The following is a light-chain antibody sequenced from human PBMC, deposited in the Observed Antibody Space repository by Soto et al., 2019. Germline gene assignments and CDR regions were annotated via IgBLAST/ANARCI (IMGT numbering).Light chain of an antibody. CDR3: AAWYDSLTGYV. Sequence: QSVLTQPPSAYGTPGQRVTISCSGGNSNIGSNTVNWYQQLPGTAPKLLSFDDNQRPSGVPDRFAGSKSGASASLAISGLQSEDEADYYCAAWYDSLTGYVFGTGTKVTVL. V-gene: IGLV1-44*01. CDR2: DDN. CDR1: NSNIGSNT. J-gene: IGLJ1*01.